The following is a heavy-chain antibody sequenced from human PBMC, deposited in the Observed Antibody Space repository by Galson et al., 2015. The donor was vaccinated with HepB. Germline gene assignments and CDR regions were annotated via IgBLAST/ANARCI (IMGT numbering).Heavy chain of an antibody. CDR1: GYTLTALS. Sequence: SCKVSGYTLTALSMHWVRQAPGKGLEWMGGFDPEDGETIYAQKFQGRVTMTEDTSTDTAYMELSSLRSEDTAVYYCATPGRTLYAFDIWGQGTMVTVSS. CDR3: ATPGRTLYAFDI. V-gene: IGHV1-24*01. CDR2: FDPEDGET. J-gene: IGHJ3*02. D-gene: IGHD1-1*01.